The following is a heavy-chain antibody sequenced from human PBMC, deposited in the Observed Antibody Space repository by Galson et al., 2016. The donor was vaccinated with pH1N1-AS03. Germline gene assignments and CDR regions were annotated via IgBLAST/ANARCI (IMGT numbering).Heavy chain of an antibody. CDR1: GGSINNHY. J-gene: IGHJ4*02. D-gene: IGHD6-25*01. V-gene: IGHV4-59*08. CDR2: IYYSGST. Sequence: LSLTCTVSGGSINNHYLSWIRQPPGKGLEWIGYIYYSGSTNYNPSLKSRVTISVDTSKNQFSLKLSSVTAADTAVYYCARHCGSSGYYFDYWGQGTLVTVSS. CDR3: ARHCGSSGYYFDY.